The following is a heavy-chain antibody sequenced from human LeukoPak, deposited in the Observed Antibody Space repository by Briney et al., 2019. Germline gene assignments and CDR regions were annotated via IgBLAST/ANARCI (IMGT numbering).Heavy chain of an antibody. CDR3: ARAKGPPYYDFWSGYYFDY. D-gene: IGHD3-3*01. Sequence: ASVKVSCKASGYTFTSYGISWVRQAPGQGLEWMGWISAYNGNTNYAQKLQGRVTMTTDTSTSTAYMELRSLRSDDTAVYYCARAKGPPYYDFWSGYYFDYWGQGILVTVSS. V-gene: IGHV1-18*01. J-gene: IGHJ4*02. CDR2: ISAYNGNT. CDR1: GYTFTSYG.